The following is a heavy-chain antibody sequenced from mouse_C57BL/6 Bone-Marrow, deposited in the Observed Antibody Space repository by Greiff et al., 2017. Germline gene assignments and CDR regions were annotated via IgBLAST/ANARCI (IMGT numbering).Heavy chain of an antibody. CDR1: GYAFSSYW. V-gene: IGHV1-80*01. D-gene: IGHD2-2*01. CDR2: IYPGDGDT. J-gene: IGHJ2*01. CDR3: ARTFYYCNDDY. Sequence: QVQLQQSGAELVKPGASVKISCKASGYAFSSYWMNWVKQRPGKGLEWIGQIYPGDGDTNYNGKFKGKATLTADKSSSTAYMQLSSLTSEDSAVYFCARTFYYCNDDYWGQGTTLTVSS.